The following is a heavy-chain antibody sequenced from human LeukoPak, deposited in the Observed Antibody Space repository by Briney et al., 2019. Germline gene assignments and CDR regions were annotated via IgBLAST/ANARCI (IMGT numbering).Heavy chain of an antibody. Sequence: SETLSLTCTVSGGSISSGDYYWSWIRQPPGEGLEWIGYIYYSGSTYYNPSLKSRVTISVDTSKNKFSLKLSSVTAADTAVYYCARAHRDSYYYDSSGYYLDPYYFDYWGQGTLVTVSS. V-gene: IGHV4-30-4*01. CDR3: ARAHRDSYYYDSSGYYLDPYYFDY. D-gene: IGHD3-22*01. J-gene: IGHJ4*02. CDR2: IYYSGST. CDR1: GGSISSGDYY.